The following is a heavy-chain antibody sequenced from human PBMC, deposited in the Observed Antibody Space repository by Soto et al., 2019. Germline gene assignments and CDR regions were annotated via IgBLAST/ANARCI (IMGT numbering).Heavy chain of an antibody. CDR3: AGSGRSSWVNMEV. V-gene: IGHV3-23*01. D-gene: IGHD2-2*01. CDR2: ISGSADST. J-gene: IGHJ6*02. CDR1: GFTFRSYA. Sequence: EVQMLESGGGLVQPGGSLRLSCAASGFTFRSYATNWVRQAPGKGLEWVSTISGSADSTYYADSVKGRFTISRDNSKNTLSLQMSSLRAEDTAVYYCAGSGRSSWVNMEVWGQGTTVIVSS.